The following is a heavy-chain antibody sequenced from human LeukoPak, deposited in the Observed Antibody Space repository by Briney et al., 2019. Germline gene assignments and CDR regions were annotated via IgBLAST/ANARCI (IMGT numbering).Heavy chain of an antibody. CDR3: ARDQTYSGSGIYTYFDY. J-gene: IGHJ4*02. CDR2: IYYSGST. D-gene: IGHD3-10*01. CDR1: GGSISSSSYY. Sequence: SETLSLTCTVSGGSISSSSYYWGWIRQPPGKGLEWIGSIYYSGSTYYNPSLRSRVTISADTSKNHFSLKLSSVTAADTAVYYCARDQTYSGSGIYTYFDYWGQGILVTVSS. V-gene: IGHV4-39*02.